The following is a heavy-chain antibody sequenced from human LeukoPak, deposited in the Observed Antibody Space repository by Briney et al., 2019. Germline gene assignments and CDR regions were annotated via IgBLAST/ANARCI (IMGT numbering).Heavy chain of an antibody. J-gene: IGHJ4*02. D-gene: IGHD3-22*01. CDR2: IYTSGST. CDR3: TRDKYYYDSSGSLRFDY. CDR1: GGSISSYY. V-gene: IGHV4-4*07. Sequence: PSETLSLTCIVSGGSISSYYWSWIRQPAGKGLEWIGRIYTSGSTNYNPSLKSRVTMSVDTSKNQFSLKLSSVTAADTAVYYCTRDKYYYDSSGSLRFDYWGQGTLVTVSS.